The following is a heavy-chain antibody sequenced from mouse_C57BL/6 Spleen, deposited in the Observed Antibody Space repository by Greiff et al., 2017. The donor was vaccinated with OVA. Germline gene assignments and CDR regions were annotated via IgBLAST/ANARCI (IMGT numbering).Heavy chain of an antibody. D-gene: IGHD1-1*01. CDR3: ARYTTVVAPYWYFDV. Sequence: VKLVESGPELVKPGASVKISCKASGYAFSSSWMNWVKQRPGKGLEWIGRIYPGDGDTNYNGKFKGKATLTADKSSSTAYMQLSSLTSEDSAVYFCARYTTVVAPYWYFDVWGTGTTVTVSS. J-gene: IGHJ1*03. CDR2: IYPGDGDT. CDR1: GYAFSSSW. V-gene: IGHV1-82*01.